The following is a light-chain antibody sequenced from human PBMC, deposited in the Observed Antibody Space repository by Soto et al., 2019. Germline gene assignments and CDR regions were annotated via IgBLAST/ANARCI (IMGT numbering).Light chain of an antibody. CDR3: QQYNSYSGT. CDR1: QTISSW. CDR2: DAS. V-gene: IGKV1-5*01. J-gene: IGKJ1*01. Sequence: DIQMTQSPSTLSGSVGDRVTITCRASQTISSWLAWYQQKPGKAPKLLIYDASSLESGVPSRFSGSGSGTEFTLTISSLQPDDFATYYCQQYNSYSGTFGQGTKGKSN.